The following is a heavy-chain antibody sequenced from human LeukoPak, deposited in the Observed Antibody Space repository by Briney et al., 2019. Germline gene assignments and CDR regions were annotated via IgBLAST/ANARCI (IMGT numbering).Heavy chain of an antibody. CDR3: AKEDFWEGLSSGYYD. CDR1: VFTFCSYA. V-gene: IGHV3-23*01. CDR2: ISGSGGST. J-gene: IGHJ1*01. D-gene: IGHD3-22*01. Sequence: VGSLRLSCAASVFTFCSYAMSWVRQAPGKGLEWVSAISGSGGSTYYADSVKGRFTISRDNSKNKLYLQMNSLRDEDTAIDDCAKEDFWEGLSSGYYDWGQGTLVTVSS.